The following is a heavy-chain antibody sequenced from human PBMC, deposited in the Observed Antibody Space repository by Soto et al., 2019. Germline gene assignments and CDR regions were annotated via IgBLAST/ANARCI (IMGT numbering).Heavy chain of an antibody. V-gene: IGHV4-39*01. CDR2: IYYSGST. CDR3: ATRQQLPRGRPSYFDY. J-gene: IGHJ4*02. Sequence: QLQLHESGPGLVKPSETLSLTCTVSGGSISSSSYYWGWIRQPPGKGLEWIGSIYYSGSTYYNPSLKSRVTISVDTSKNQFSLKLSYVTAADTAVYYCATRQQLPRGRPSYFDYWGQGTLVTVSS. D-gene: IGHD6-13*01. CDR1: GGSISSSSYY.